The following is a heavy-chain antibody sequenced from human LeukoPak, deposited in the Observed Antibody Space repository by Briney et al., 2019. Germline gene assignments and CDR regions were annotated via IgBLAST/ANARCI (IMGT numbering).Heavy chain of an antibody. CDR3: ARVEVGYSSGWYNWFDP. CDR1: GGSISSYY. D-gene: IGHD6-19*01. V-gene: IGHV4-59*01. Sequence: SETLSHTCTVSGGSISSYYWSWIRQPPGKGLEWIGYIYYSGSTNYNPSLKSRVTISVDTSKNQFSLKLSSVTAADTAVYYCARVEVGYSSGWYNWFDPWGQGTLVTVSS. J-gene: IGHJ5*02. CDR2: IYYSGST.